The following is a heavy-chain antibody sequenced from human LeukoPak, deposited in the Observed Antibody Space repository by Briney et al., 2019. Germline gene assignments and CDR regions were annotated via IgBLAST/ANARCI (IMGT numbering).Heavy chain of an antibody. CDR3: ARDPGRSGSYDY. CDR1: GFTFSSYT. J-gene: IGHJ4*02. V-gene: IGHV3-30*04. Sequence: GGSLRLSCTASGFTFSSYTMSWVRQAPGKGLEWVAVISYDGSNKYYADSVKGRFTISRDNSKNTLYLQMNSLRAEDTAVYYCARDPGRSGSYDYWGQGTLVTVSS. CDR2: ISYDGSNK. D-gene: IGHD1-26*01.